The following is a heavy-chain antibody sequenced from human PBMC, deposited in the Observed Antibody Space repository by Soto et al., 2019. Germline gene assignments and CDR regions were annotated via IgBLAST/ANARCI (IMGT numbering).Heavy chain of an antibody. D-gene: IGHD3-10*01. J-gene: IGHJ6*02. CDR1: GGSITNYY. V-gene: IGHV4-59*08. CDR3: ASHGFGPLHGLVDV. CDR2: INYVGYY. Sequence: QVQLQESGPGLVKPSETLSLTCTVSGGSITNYYCSWFRQPPGKGLEWIGYINYVGYYAYNLSLKRRVTLSLDAPKTQFSLMLESVTATDTAAYYCASHGFGPLHGLVDVWGPGPTVIVSS.